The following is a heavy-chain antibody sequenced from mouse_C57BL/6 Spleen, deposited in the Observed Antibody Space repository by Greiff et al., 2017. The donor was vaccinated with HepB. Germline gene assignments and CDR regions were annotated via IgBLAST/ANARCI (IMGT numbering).Heavy chain of an antibody. CDR2: INPNNGGT. J-gene: IGHJ4*01. D-gene: IGHD1-1*02. V-gene: IGHV1-22*01. CDR1: GYTFTDYN. CDR3: ARGSPYYYAMDY. Sequence: VQLKESGPELVKPGASVKMSCKASGYTFTDYNMHWVKQSHGKSLEWIGYINPNNGGTSYNQKFKGKATLTVNKSSSTAYMELRSLTSEDSAVYYCARGSPYYYAMDYWGQGTSVTVSS.